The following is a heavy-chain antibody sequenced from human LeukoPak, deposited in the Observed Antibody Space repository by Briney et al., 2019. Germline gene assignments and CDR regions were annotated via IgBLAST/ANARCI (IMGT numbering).Heavy chain of an antibody. V-gene: IGHV3-21*01. CDR3: ARDWDSSGPYYFDY. CDR1: GFTFSSYS. J-gene: IGHJ4*02. Sequence: GGSLRLSCAASGFTFSSYSMNWVRQAPGKGLEWVSSISSSSSYIYYADSVKGRFTISRDNAKNSLYLQMNSLRAEDTAVYYCARDWDSSGPYYFDYWGQGALITVSS. CDR2: ISSSSSYI. D-gene: IGHD6-19*01.